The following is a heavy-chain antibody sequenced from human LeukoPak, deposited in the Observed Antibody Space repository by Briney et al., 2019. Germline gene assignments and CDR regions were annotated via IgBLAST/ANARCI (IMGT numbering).Heavy chain of an antibody. CDR2: IRSNKYGAQI. D-gene: IGHD5-18*01. V-gene: IGHV3-49*03. J-gene: IGHJ1*01. CDR3: ARHTGTVRSEHFHH. CDR1: GFTFADYA. Sequence: GGSLRLSCGASGFTFADYAMSWFRLAPGKGLEWVVFIRSNKYGAQIEYAASAKGRFIISRDDSKSSAYLQMNSLKTEDTGIYYCARHTGTVRSEHFHHWGQGTLVTVSS.